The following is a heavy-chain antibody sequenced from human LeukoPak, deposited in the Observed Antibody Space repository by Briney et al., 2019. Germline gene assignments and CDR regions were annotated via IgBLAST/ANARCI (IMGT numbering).Heavy chain of an antibody. CDR3: ASYLTYYYDSSGYDAFDI. Sequence: PSETLSLTCTVSGGSISSSIYYWGWIRQPPGKGLEWIGSIYYSGSTYYNPSLKSRVTISVDTSKNQFSLKLSSVTAADTAVYYCASYLTYYYDSSGYDAFDIWGQGTMVTVSS. J-gene: IGHJ3*02. CDR1: GGSISSSIYY. V-gene: IGHV4-39*01. D-gene: IGHD3-22*01. CDR2: IYYSGST.